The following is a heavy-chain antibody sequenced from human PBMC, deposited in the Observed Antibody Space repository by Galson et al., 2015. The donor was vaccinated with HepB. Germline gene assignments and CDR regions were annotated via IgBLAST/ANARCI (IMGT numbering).Heavy chain of an antibody. J-gene: IGHJ6*02. D-gene: IGHD3-22*01. CDR2: VHPGASDT. V-gene: IGHV5-51*01. CDR3: ARRQIYGSGFYGMDV. CDR1: GYRFSTYW. Sequence: QSGAEVKKPGESLKISCTGSGYRFSTYWIGWVRQLPGRGLEWMGSVHPGASDTRYSPAFPGQVTISADKSINTAYLQWSSLEASDTAMYYCARRQIYGSGFYGMDVWGQGTTVTVSS.